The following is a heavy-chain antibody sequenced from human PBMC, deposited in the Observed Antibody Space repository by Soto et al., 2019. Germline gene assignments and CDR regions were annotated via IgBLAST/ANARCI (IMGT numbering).Heavy chain of an antibody. D-gene: IGHD6-13*01. Sequence: GESLRLSCATSGFTFSSYEMNWIRQPPGRGLEWVSYISSSGSTIYYADSVKGRFTISRDNAKNSLYLQMDSLRAEDTAVYYCARDQEAGSFFPYYYGMDVWGQGTTVTVSS. CDR1: GFTFSSYE. V-gene: IGHV3-48*03. J-gene: IGHJ6*02. CDR2: ISSSGSTI. CDR3: ARDQEAGSFFPYYYGMDV.